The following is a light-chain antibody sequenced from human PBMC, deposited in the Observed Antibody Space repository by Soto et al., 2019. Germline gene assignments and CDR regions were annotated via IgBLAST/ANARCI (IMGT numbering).Light chain of an antibody. J-gene: IGKJ4*01. Sequence: DIQMTQFPSTLSASVGDRVTITCRASESISSWLAWYQQKPGKAPKILIYKASTLQSGVPSRFTGSGSGTEFTLTISTLQPDDFATYYCQPSSVFPLTVGGGTKVEIK. V-gene: IGKV1-5*03. CDR3: QPSSVFPLT. CDR1: ESISSW. CDR2: KAS.